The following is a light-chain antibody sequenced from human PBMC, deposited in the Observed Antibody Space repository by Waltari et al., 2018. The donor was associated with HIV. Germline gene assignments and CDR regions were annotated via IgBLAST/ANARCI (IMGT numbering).Light chain of an antibody. CDR2: WAS. CDR3: QQYYSTPVT. Sequence: DIVMTQSPDSLAVSLGERATINCKSSQSVLYSSNNKDYLAWYQQKPAQPPKLLFYWASTRESGVLDRFGGSGSGTNFTLTINSLQAEDVAVYYCQQYYSTPVTFGGGTKVEIK. J-gene: IGKJ4*01. V-gene: IGKV4-1*01. CDR1: QSVLYSSNNKDY.